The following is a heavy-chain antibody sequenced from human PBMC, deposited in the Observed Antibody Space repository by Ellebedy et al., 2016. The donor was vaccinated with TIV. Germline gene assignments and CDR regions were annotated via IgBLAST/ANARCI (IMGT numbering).Heavy chain of an antibody. Sequence: SETLSLTCTVSGGSISSSSYNWGWIRQPPGKGLEWIGSIYYSGSTYYNPSLKSRVTISVDTSKNQFSLKLSSVTAADTAVYYCARYVGAAAQFDYWGQGTLVTVSS. CDR1: GGSISSSSYN. V-gene: IGHV4-39*07. D-gene: IGHD6-25*01. CDR2: IYYSGST. CDR3: ARYVGAAAQFDY. J-gene: IGHJ4*02.